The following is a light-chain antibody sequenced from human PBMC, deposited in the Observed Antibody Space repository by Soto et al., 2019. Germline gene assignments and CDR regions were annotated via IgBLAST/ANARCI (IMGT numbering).Light chain of an antibody. Sequence: QSVLTQPPSVSGAPGQRVTISCTGSGSNIGAGYDVHWYQQLPGTAPKLLIYRNNQRPSGVPDRFSGSKSGTSASLAISGLRSEDEADYYCAAWDDSLSGSYGFGTGTKVTVL. CDR1: GSNIGAGYD. CDR3: AAWDDSLSGSYG. V-gene: IGLV1-47*01. CDR2: RNN. J-gene: IGLJ1*01.